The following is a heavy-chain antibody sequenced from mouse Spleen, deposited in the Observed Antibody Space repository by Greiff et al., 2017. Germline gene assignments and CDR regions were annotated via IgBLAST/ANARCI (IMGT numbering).Heavy chain of an antibody. CDR1: GFNIKDDY. Sequence: EVQLQQSGAELVRPGASVKLSCTASGFNIKDDYMHWVKQRPEQGLEWIGWIDPENGDTEYASKFQGKATITADTSSNTAYLQLSSLTSEDTAVYYCTGGYYVRFAYWGQGTLVTVSA. D-gene: IGHD2-3*01. CDR2: IDPENGDT. V-gene: IGHV14-4*01. J-gene: IGHJ3*01. CDR3: TGGYYVRFAY.